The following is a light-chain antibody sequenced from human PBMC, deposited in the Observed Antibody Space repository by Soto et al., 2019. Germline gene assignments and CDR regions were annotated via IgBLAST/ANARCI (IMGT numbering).Light chain of an antibody. CDR3: QQYGSAPRT. J-gene: IGKJ1*01. V-gene: IGKV3-20*01. CDR2: GAS. Sequence: EIVLTQSPGTLSLSPGEGVTLSCMASQSVRSGYLAWYQQRPGQAPRLLIYGASGRATGIPDRFSGSGSGTDFTLTISSLEPEDFAVYYCQQYGSAPRTFGQGTKVDIK. CDR1: QSVRSGY.